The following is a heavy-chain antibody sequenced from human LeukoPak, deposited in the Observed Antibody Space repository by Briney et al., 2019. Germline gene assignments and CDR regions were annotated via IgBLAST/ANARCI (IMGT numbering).Heavy chain of an antibody. D-gene: IGHD3-10*01. J-gene: IGHJ3*02. CDR1: GTPTSSDS. V-gene: IGHV4-59*01. CDR3: ARETVGRGEVGGFDI. Sequence: PSETLSVARTLTGTPTSSDSWSWIRKPPGKGLEWIGYMYSCGSTIYNPSVRRRVTISVDTSKNQISLKLSSVTAADTAVYYCARETVGRGEVGGFDIWGQGTIVTVSS. CDR2: MYSCGST.